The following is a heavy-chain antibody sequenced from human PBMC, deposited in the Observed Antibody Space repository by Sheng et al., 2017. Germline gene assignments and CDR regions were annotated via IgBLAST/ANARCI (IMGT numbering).Heavy chain of an antibody. CDR3: SSGWPHYFDY. Sequence: EVQLVESGGGLVQPGGSLRLSCAASGFTFSRSWMSWVRQAPGKGPEWVANIKQDASEKYYVASVKGRFTISRDNAKNSLYLEMNSLRAEDTAVYYCSSGWPHYFDYWGQGTLVTVSS. V-gene: IGHV3-7*01. D-gene: IGHD6-19*01. CDR1: GFTFSRSW. J-gene: IGHJ4*02. CDR2: IKQDASEK.